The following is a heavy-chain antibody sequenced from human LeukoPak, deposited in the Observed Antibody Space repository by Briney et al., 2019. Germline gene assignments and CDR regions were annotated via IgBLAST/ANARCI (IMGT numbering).Heavy chain of an antibody. CDR2: IYSGGST. J-gene: IGHJ4*02. Sequence: GGSLRLSCAPSEFSVGSNYMTWVRQAPGKGLEWVSLIYSGGSTYYADSVKGRFTISRDNAKNSLYLQMNSLRPEDTAVYYCARGGWFGELFPANYWGQGTLVTVSS. CDR3: ARGGWFGELFPANY. V-gene: IGHV3-66*01. CDR1: EFSVGSNY. D-gene: IGHD3-10*01.